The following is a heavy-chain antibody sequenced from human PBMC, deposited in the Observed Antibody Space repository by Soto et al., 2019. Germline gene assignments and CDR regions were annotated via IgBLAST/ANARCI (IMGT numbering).Heavy chain of an antibody. CDR1: GYTFTSYG. V-gene: IGHV1-18*01. CDR3: ARERAGTPTVSPFMDV. J-gene: IGHJ6*02. CDR2: ISAYNGNT. Sequence: QVQLVQSGAEVRKPGASVKVSCKASGYTFTSYGISWVRQAPGQGLEWMGWISAYNGNTNYAQKLQGRVTMTTDTSTSTAYMELRSLRSDDTAVYYCARERAGTPTVSPFMDVWGQGTTVTVSS. D-gene: IGHD2-15*01.